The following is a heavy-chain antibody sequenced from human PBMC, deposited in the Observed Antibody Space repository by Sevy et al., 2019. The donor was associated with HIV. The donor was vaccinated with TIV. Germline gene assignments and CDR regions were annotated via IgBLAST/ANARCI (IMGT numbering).Heavy chain of an antibody. CDR2: IKQDGSEK. Sequence: GGSLRLSCAASGFTFSSYWMSWVRQAPGKGLEWVANIKQDGSEKYYVDSVKGRFTISRDNAKNSLYLQMNSLRAEDNAVYYCAREGPNYDFWSGPYYFDYWGQGTLVTVSS. D-gene: IGHD3-3*01. V-gene: IGHV3-7*01. CDR3: AREGPNYDFWSGPYYFDY. J-gene: IGHJ4*02. CDR1: GFTFSSYW.